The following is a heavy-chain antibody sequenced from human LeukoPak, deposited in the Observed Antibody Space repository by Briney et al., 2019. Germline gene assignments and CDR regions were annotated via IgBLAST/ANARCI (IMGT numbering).Heavy chain of an antibody. CDR1: GGSISSSSYY. J-gene: IGHJ4*02. CDR3: ARRGGYTSSWFDY. CDR2: IYYSGST. Sequence: SETLSLTCTVSGGSISSSSYYWGWIRQPPGKGLEWIGSIYYSGSTYYNPSLKSRVTISVDTSKNQFSLKLSSVTAADTAVYYCARRGGYTSSWFDYWGQGTLVPVSS. D-gene: IGHD6-13*01. V-gene: IGHV4-39*01.